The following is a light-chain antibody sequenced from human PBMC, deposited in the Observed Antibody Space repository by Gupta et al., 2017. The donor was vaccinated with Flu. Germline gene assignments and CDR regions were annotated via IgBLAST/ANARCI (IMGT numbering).Light chain of an antibody. V-gene: IGLV2-23*01. Sequence: QSALTQPASVSGSPGQSITISCTGTSSDVGSYNLVSWYQHHPGEAPRVIIYQGNKRPSGVSNRFSGSKSCNTASLTISGLQTEDEGDYYCFSYAGINTLLFGGGTKLTVL. CDR3: FSYAGINTLL. CDR1: SSDVGSYNL. J-gene: IGLJ2*01. CDR2: QGN.